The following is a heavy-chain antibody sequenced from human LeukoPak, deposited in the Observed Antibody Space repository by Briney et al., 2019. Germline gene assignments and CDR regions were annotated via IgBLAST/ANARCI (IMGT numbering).Heavy chain of an antibody. Sequence: ASVKVSCKVSGYTFTSYDINWVRQATGQGLEWMGIINPSGGSTSYAQKFQGRVTMTRDTSTSTVYMELSSLRSEDTAVYYCARDRNDPDYGDPAFDYWGQGTLVTVSS. CDR2: INPSGGST. J-gene: IGHJ4*02. V-gene: IGHV1-46*01. CDR3: ARDRNDPDYGDPAFDY. CDR1: GYTFTSYD. D-gene: IGHD4-17*01.